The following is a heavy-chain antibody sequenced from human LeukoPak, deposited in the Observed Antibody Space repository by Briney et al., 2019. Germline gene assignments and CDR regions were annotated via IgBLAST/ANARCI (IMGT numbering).Heavy chain of an antibody. CDR1: GFTFDDYA. CDR3: ARENKYQLLF. V-gene: IGHV3-9*01. Sequence: GGSLRLSCAASGFTFDDYAMHWVRQAPGKGLEWVSGISWNSGSIGYADSVKGRFTISRDNAKNSLYLQMNSLRAEDTAVYYCARENKYQLLFWGQGTLVTVSS. J-gene: IGHJ4*02. CDR2: ISWNSGSI. D-gene: IGHD2-2*01.